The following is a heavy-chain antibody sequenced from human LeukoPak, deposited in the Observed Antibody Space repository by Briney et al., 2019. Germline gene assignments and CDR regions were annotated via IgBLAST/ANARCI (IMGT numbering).Heavy chain of an antibody. Sequence: ASVKVSCKASGYTFTGCYMHWVRQAPGQGLEWMGWINPNSGGTNYAQKFQGRVTMTRDTSISTAYMELSRLRSDDTAVYYCARASKVTIFGVVIIRFDYWGQGTLVTVSS. V-gene: IGHV1-2*02. J-gene: IGHJ4*02. CDR3: ARASKVTIFGVVIIRFDY. CDR2: INPNSGGT. CDR1: GYTFTGCY. D-gene: IGHD3-3*01.